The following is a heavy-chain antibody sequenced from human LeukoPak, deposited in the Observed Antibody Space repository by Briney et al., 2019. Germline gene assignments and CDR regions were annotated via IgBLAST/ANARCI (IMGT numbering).Heavy chain of an antibody. CDR2: ISGSAYYT. CDR1: GFTFTVYA. J-gene: IGHJ4*02. CDR3: AKHKVATKVKDY. V-gene: IGHV3-23*01. D-gene: IGHD3-22*01. Sequence: GGSLRLSCAASGFTFTVYAMSWVRQAPGKGLEWGSAISGSAYYTSYADSVKGRFTISRDNSKNTLYLQMNSLRAEDTALYYCAKHKVATKVKDYWGQGTLVTVSS.